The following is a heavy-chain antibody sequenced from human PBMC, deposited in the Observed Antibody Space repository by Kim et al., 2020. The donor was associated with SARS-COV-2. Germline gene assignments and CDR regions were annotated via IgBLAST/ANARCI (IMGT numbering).Heavy chain of an antibody. D-gene: IGHD3-16*01. CDR1: GFTFSSYS. CDR2: ISSSSSYI. J-gene: IGHJ4*02. Sequence: GGSLRLSCAASGFTFSSYSMNWVRQAPGKGLEWVSAISSSSSYIYYADSVKGRFIISRDNAKNSLYLQMNSLRAEDTAVYYCARRAYYDYIWGSYLVDYFDYWGQGTLVTVSS. V-gene: IGHV3-21*01. CDR3: ARRAYYDYIWGSYLVDYFDY.